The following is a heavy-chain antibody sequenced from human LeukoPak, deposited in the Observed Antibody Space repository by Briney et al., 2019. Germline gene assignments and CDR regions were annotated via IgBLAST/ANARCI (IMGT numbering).Heavy chain of an antibody. D-gene: IGHD5-18*01. V-gene: IGHV4-59*01. CDR2: IYYSGST. CDR3: ARAGGIREAFDI. J-gene: IGHJ3*02. Sequence: SETLSLTCTVSGGSISSYYWSWIRQPPEKGLEWIGYIYYSGSTNYNPSLKSRVTISVDTSKNQFSLKLSSVTAADTAVYYCARAGGIREAFDIWGQGTMVTVSS. CDR1: GGSISSYY.